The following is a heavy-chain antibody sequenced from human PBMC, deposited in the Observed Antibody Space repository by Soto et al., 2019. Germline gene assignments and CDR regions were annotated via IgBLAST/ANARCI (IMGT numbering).Heavy chain of an antibody. CDR3: AKALGHCSGGTCPT. CDR1: GFTFSNFG. D-gene: IGHD2-15*01. V-gene: IGHV3-30*18. Sequence: GGSLRLSCAASGFTFSNFGMHWVRQAPGKGLEWVAVISYDGSNKYYEDSVKGRFNISRDNSKNTLYLQMKSLRPEDTALYYCAKALGHCSGGTCPTWGQGTLVTVSS. J-gene: IGHJ4*02. CDR2: ISYDGSNK.